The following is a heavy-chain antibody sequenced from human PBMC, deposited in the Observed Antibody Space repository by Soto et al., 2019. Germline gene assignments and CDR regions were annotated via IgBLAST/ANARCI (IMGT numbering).Heavy chain of an antibody. Sequence: QVQLVQSGAEVKKPGSSVKVSCKASGGTFSSYTISWVRQAPGQGLEWMGRIIPILGIANYAQKFQGRVTITADKSTRTAYMELSSLRSEDTAVYYCARESCSSTSCYESALDYWGQGTLVIVSS. CDR1: GGTFSSYT. D-gene: IGHD2-2*01. V-gene: IGHV1-69*08. J-gene: IGHJ4*02. CDR2: IIPILGIA. CDR3: ARESCSSTSCYESALDY.